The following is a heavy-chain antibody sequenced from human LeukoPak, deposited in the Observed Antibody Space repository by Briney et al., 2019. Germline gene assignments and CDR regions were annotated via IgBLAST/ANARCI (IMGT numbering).Heavy chain of an antibody. V-gene: IGHV4-31*03. CDR1: GGSISSGGYY. CDR3: ARDVHDSSGYGSGYYYYYGMDV. J-gene: IGHJ6*02. Sequence: SQTLSLTCTVSGGSISSGGYYWSWIRQHPGKGLEWIGYIYYSGSTYYNPSLKSRVTISVDTSKNQFSLKLSSVTAADTAVYYCARDVHDSSGYGSGYYYYYGMDVWGQGTTVTVSS. D-gene: IGHD3-22*01. CDR2: IYYSGST.